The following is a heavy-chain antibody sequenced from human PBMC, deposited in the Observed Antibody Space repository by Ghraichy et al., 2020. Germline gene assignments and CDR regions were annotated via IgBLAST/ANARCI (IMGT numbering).Heavy chain of an antibody. CDR2: ISYDGSNK. D-gene: IGHD5-18*01. V-gene: IGHV3-30*18. CDR1: GFTFSSYG. J-gene: IGHJ6*02. Sequence: GGSLRLSCAASGFTFSSYGMHWVRQAPGNGLEWLAVISYDGSNKYYADSVKGRFTISRDNSKNTLYLQMNSLRAEDTAVYYCAKDRGTAMVTGWSYYYYYYGMDVWGQGTTVTVSS. CDR3: AKDRGTAMVTGWSYYYYYYGMDV.